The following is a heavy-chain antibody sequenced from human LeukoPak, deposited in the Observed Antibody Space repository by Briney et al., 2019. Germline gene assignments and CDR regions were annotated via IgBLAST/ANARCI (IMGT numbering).Heavy chain of an antibody. CDR2: INHSGST. D-gene: IGHD5-12*01. Sequence: SETLSLTCTVSGYSISSGYYWGWIRQPPGKGLEWIGEINHSGSTNYNPSLKSRVTISADTSKNQFSLKLSSVTAADTAMYYCARGLRRRGGYKRYYFDYWGQGALVTVSS. V-gene: IGHV4-38-2*02. CDR3: ARGLRRRGGYKRYYFDY. J-gene: IGHJ4*02. CDR1: GYSISSGYY.